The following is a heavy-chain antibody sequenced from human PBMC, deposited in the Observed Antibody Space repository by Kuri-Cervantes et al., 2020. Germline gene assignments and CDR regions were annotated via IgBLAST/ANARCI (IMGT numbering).Heavy chain of an antibody. CDR1: GGSFSAHY. J-gene: IGHJ4*02. CDR2: INHSAST. CDR3: AREHYYFDY. V-gene: IGHV4-34*01. Sequence: GSLRLSCAVYGGSFSAHYWTWIRQPPGEGLEWIGEINHSASTNYNPSLKSRVTISVDTSKNQFSLKLSSVTAADTAVYYCAREHYYFDYWGQGTLVTVSS.